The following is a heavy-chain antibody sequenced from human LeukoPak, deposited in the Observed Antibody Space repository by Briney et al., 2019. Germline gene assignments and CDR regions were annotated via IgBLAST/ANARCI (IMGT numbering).Heavy chain of an antibody. CDR1: GFTFSSYS. D-gene: IGHD5-18*01. Sequence: PGGSLRLSCAASGFTFSSYSMSWIRQAPGKGLEWVSYISSSGSTIYYADSVKGRFTISRDNAKNSLYLQMNSLRAEDTAVYYCATVMIQLPNYWGQGTLVTVSS. CDR3: ATVMIQLPNY. J-gene: IGHJ4*02. V-gene: IGHV3-48*04. CDR2: ISSSGSTI.